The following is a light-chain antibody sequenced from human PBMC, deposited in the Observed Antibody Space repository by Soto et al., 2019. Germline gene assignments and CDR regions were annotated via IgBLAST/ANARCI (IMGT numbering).Light chain of an antibody. Sequence: EIVMTQSPATLSVSPGERATLSCRASRSVSINLAWYQQKPGQAPRLLIYGASTRATGIPARFSGSGSGTEFTLTISSLQSEDFAVYYCHQYNKWPQIFGPGTKVDIK. J-gene: IGKJ3*01. CDR1: RSVSIN. CDR2: GAS. V-gene: IGKV3-15*01. CDR3: HQYNKWPQI.